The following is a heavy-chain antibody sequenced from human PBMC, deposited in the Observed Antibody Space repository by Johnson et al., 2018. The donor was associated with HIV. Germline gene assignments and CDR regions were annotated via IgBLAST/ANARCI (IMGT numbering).Heavy chain of an antibody. V-gene: IGHV3-66*01. D-gene: IGHD1-1*01. J-gene: IGHJ3*02. CDR3: ARGDGYRRAFDI. CDR2: IYSGGNT. Sequence: VQLVESGGGLVQPGGSLRLSCAASGFTVSSNYMSWVRQAPGKGLEWVSVIYSGGNTYYADSVKGRFTISRDNSKNTLSLQMNSLRVEDTAVYYCARGDGYRRAFDIWGQGTMVTVSS. CDR1: GFTVSSNY.